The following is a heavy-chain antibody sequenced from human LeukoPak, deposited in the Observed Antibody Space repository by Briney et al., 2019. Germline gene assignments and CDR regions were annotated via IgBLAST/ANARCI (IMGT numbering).Heavy chain of an antibody. V-gene: IGHV4-34*01. CDR2: INHSGST. Sequence: SETLSLTCAVYGGSFSVYYWSWIRQPQGKGLEWIGEINHSGSTNYNPSLKSRVTISVDTSKNQFSLKLSSVTAADTAVYYCARGGRLYYDSSGTPVDYWGQGTLVTVSS. CDR1: GGSFSVYY. J-gene: IGHJ4*02. D-gene: IGHD3-22*01. CDR3: ARGGRLYYDSSGTPVDY.